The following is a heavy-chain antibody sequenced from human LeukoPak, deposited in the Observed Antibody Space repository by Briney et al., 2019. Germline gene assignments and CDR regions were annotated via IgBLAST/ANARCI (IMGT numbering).Heavy chain of an antibody. CDR2: IKSKTDGGTT. CDR1: GFTLSNAW. J-gene: IGHJ4*02. V-gene: IGHV3-15*01. D-gene: IGHD4-17*01. Sequence: PGGSLRLSCAASGFTLSNAWMSWVRQAPGKGLEWVGRIKSKTDGGTTDYAAPVKGRFTISRDDSKNTLYLQMNSLKTEDTAVYYCTTYGDYDATFDYWGQGTLVTVSS. CDR3: TTYGDYDATFDY.